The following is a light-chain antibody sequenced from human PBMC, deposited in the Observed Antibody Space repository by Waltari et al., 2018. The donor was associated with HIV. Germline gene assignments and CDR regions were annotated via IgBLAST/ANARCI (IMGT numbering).Light chain of an antibody. CDR2: DVS. V-gene: IGLV2-11*01. CDR1: RSDVGGYNY. Sequence: QSALTQPRSVSGSPGQSVTISCPGTRSDVGGYNYVSWYQQHPGKAPKVRIYDVSKRPSGVPDRFSGSKSGNTASLTISGLQAEDEADYYCCSYAGSYTYVFGTGTKVTVL. CDR3: CSYAGSYTYV. J-gene: IGLJ1*01.